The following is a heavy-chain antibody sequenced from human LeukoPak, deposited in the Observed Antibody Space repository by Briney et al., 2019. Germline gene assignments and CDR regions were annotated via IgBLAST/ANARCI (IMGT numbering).Heavy chain of an antibody. J-gene: IGHJ4*02. CDR2: ISGSGGST. D-gene: IGHD6-19*01. V-gene: IGHV3-23*01. CDR3: ARDSSGWSKNY. CDR1: GFTFSTDA. Sequence: GGSLRLSCAASGFTFSTDAMTGVRQAPGKGLQWVSAISGSGGSTYYGDSVKGRFTISRDNSKNMMYLQMNSLRVEDTAVYYCARDSSGWSKNYWGQGTLVTVSS.